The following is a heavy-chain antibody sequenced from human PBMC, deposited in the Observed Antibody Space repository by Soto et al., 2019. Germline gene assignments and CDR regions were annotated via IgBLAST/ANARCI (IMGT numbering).Heavy chain of an antibody. CDR1: GFTFNNYW. J-gene: IGHJ4*02. V-gene: IGHV3-74*01. CDR3: ARDRIAGSGSCYN. Sequence: EVLLVESGGGLVHPGGSLRLSCVASGFTFNNYWMHWVRQVPGKGLVWVSRIKTDGSSPNYADSVAGRFTISSDNAKNTLYLQMNSLRAEDTAVYDCARDRIAGSGSCYNGGQGTLVTVSA. CDR2: IKTDGSSP. D-gene: IGHD3-10*01.